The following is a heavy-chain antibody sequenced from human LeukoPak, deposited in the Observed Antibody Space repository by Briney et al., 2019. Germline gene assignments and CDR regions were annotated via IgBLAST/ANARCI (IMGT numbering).Heavy chain of an antibody. Sequence: GGSLRLSCAASGFTFNNYAMNWVRQAPGKGLEWVSYIRGGGSNTRYSDSVKGRFIISRDNSKNILYLQMNSLRAEDTAIYYCAKERIRGSYNPFDYWGQGTLVTVSS. CDR1: GFTFNNYA. CDR3: AKERIRGSYNPFDY. CDR2: IRGGGSNT. J-gene: IGHJ4*02. D-gene: IGHD1-26*01. V-gene: IGHV3-23*01.